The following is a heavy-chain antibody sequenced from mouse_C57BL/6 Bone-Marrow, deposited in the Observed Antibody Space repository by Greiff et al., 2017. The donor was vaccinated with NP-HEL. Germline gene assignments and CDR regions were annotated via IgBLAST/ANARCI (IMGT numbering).Heavy chain of an antibody. J-gene: IGHJ4*01. D-gene: IGHD3-1*01. CDR1: GYTFTSYW. CDR3: ARRSRGYAMDY. V-gene: IGHV1-55*01. CDR2: IYPGSGST. Sequence: QVQLQQPGAELVKPGASVKMSCKASGYTFTSYWITWVKQRPGQGLEWIGDIYPGSGSTNYNEKFKSKATMTVDTSSSTAYMQLSSLTSEDSAVYYCARRSRGYAMDYWGQGTSVTVSS.